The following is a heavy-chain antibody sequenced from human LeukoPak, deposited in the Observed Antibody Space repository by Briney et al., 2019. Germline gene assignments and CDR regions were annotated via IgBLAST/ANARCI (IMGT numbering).Heavy chain of an antibody. CDR1: GFTFSSYS. V-gene: IGHV3-21*01. CDR3: ARADIVDYYYYYYMDV. Sequence: GGSLRLSCAASGFTFSSYSVNWVRQAPGKGLEWVSSISSSSSYIYYADSVKGRFTISRDNAKNSLYLQMTSLRAEDTAVYYCARADIVDYYYYYYMDVWGKGTTVTVSS. D-gene: IGHD5-12*01. CDR2: ISSSSSYI. J-gene: IGHJ6*03.